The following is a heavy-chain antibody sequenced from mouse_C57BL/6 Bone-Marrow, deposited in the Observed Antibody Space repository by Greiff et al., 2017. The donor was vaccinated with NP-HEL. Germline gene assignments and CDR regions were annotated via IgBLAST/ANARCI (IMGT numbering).Heavy chain of an antibody. CDR1: GFSLTSYG. CDR3: ARNWDDYDGFAY. Sequence: QVHVKQSGPGLVQPSQSLSITCTVSGFSLTSYGVHWVRQSPGKGLEWLGVIWSGGSTDYNAAFISRLSISKDNSKSQVFFKMNSLQADDTAIYYCARNWDDYDGFAYWGQGTLVTVSA. D-gene: IGHD2-4*01. V-gene: IGHV2-2*01. J-gene: IGHJ3*01. CDR2: IWSGGST.